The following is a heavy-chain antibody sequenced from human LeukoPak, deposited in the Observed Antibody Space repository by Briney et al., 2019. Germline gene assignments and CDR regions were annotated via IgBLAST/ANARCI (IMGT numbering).Heavy chain of an antibody. D-gene: IGHD3-22*01. CDR1: GFTFSDYY. CDR2: ISSSGSTI. Sequence: GGSLRLSCAASGFTFSDYYMSWIRQAPGKGLEWVSYISSSGSTIYYADSVKCRFTISRDNAKNSLYLQMNSLRAEDTAVYYCARAPYYYDSSGYTDYWGQGTLVTVSS. J-gene: IGHJ4*02. V-gene: IGHV3-11*01. CDR3: ARAPYYYDSSGYTDY.